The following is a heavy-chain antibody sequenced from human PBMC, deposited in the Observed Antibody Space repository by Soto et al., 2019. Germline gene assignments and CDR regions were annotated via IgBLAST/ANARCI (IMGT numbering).Heavy chain of an antibody. Sequence: QVQLVQSGAEVKKPGSSVKVSCKASGGTFSSYAISWVRQAPGQGLEWMGGIIPIFGTANYAQKLQGRVTITADESTSTAYMELSSLRSEDTAVYYCARDLRAYCGGDCYRFDYWGQGTLVTVSS. CDR1: GGTFSSYA. CDR3: ARDLRAYCGGDCYRFDY. J-gene: IGHJ4*02. V-gene: IGHV1-69*01. D-gene: IGHD2-21*02. CDR2: IIPIFGTA.